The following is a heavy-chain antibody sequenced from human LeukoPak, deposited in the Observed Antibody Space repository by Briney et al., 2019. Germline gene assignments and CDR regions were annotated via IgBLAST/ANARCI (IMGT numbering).Heavy chain of an antibody. CDR3: ARARSSSWQLYYYYYYMDV. J-gene: IGHJ6*03. V-gene: IGHV4-59*01. CDR1: GGSFSGYY. D-gene: IGHD6-13*01. Sequence: PSETLSLTCAVYGGSFSGYYWSWIRQPPGKGLEWIGYIYYSGSTNYNPSLKSRVTISVDTSKNQFSLKLSSVTAADTAVYYCARARSSSWQLYYYYYYMDVWGKGTTVTVSS. CDR2: IYYSGST.